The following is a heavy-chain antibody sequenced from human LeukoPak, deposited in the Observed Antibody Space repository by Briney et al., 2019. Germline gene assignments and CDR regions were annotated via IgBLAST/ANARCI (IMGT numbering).Heavy chain of an antibody. CDR1: GGSIRNYY. D-gene: IGHD5-18*01. CDR2: IYYSGST. V-gene: IGHV4-59*01. Sequence: SETLSLTCTVSGGSIRNYYWSWIRQPPGKGLEWIGYIYYSGSTNYNPSLKSRVTISVDTSKNQFSLKLSSVTAADTAVYFCAREAMVTGSFDYWGQGTLVTVSS. CDR3: AREAMVTGSFDY. J-gene: IGHJ4*02.